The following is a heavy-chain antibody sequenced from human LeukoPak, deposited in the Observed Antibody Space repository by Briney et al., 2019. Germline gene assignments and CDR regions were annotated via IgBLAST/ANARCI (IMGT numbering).Heavy chain of an antibody. CDR3: ARDPRTVRI. J-gene: IGHJ4*02. D-gene: IGHD1-1*01. V-gene: IGHV3-11*04. CDR2: ISGNGGVI. CDR1: GFTFSDNY. Sequence: GGSLRLSCAASGFTFSDNYMTWVRQAPGKGLEWLSYISGNGGVIQYADSVKGRFTISRDNANNLLYLQMDSLRVEDTAIYYCARDPRTVRIWGQGTLVTVSS.